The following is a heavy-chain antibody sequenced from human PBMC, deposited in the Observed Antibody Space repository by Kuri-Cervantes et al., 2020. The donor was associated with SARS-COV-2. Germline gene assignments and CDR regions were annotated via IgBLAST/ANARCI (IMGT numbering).Heavy chain of an antibody. D-gene: IGHD1-26*01. CDR1: GFTFSGSA. CDR3: ASSGSPYYYYGMDV. V-gene: IGHV3-66*01. J-gene: IGHJ6*02. CDR2: IYSGGST. Sequence: GGSLRLSCAASGFTFSGSAMHWVRQAPGKGLEWVSVIYSGGSTYYADSVKGRFTISRDNSKNTLYLQMNSLRAEDTAVYYCASSGSPYYYYGMDVWGQGTTVTVSS.